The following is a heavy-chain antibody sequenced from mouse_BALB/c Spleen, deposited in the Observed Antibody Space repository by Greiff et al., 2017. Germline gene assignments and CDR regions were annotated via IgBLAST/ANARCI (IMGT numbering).Heavy chain of an antibody. Sequence: QVQLQQPGAELVKPGASVKMSCKASGYTFTSYWMHWVKQRPGQGLEWIVVIDPSDSYTSYNQKFKGKATLTVDTSSSTAYMQLSSLTSEDSAVYYCTRGGNRDGCFDYWGQGTTLTVSS. CDR3: TRGGNRDGCFDY. V-gene: IGHV1S127*01. CDR2: IDPSDSYT. D-gene: IGHD2-14*01. J-gene: IGHJ2*01. CDR1: GYTFTSYW.